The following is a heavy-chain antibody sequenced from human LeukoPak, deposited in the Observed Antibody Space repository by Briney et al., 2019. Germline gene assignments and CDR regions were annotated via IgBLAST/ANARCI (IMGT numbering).Heavy chain of an antibody. D-gene: IGHD3-10*01. CDR2: IYHSGST. V-gene: IGHV4-4*02. CDR3: ARAYYYGSGSFP. Sequence: NPSETLSLTSAVSGGSISSSNWWSWVRQPPGKGLEWIGEIYHSGSTNYNPSLKSRVTISVDTSKNQFSLKLSSVTAADTAVYYCARAYYYGSGSFPWGQGTLVTVSS. J-gene: IGHJ5*02. CDR1: GGSISSSNW.